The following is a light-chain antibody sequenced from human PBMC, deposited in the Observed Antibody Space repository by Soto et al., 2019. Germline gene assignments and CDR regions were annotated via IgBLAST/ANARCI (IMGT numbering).Light chain of an antibody. CDR1: SSDIGAYNH. CDR2: EVT. V-gene: IGLV2-14*01. J-gene: IGLJ3*02. CDR3: SSYTTSDTWV. Sequence: QSALTQPASVSGSLGQSITISCTGTSSDIGAYNHVSWYQQYPGKAPTLMIYEVTNRPSGVSSRFSGSKSGNTASLTISGLQAEDEGDYYCSSYTTSDTWVFGGGAKVTVL.